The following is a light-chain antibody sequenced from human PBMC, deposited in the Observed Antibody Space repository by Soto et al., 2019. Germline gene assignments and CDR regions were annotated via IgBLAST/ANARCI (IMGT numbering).Light chain of an antibody. J-gene: IGKJ1*01. Sequence: EIQMTQSPSSLSASVGDRVTITCRASQGISNYLAWYQQKPGKVPKLLIYGASTLQSGVPSRLSGSGSGTDFTLIINSLQPEDVATYYCQKYDSAPWTFGQGT. CDR1: QGISNY. CDR2: GAS. CDR3: QKYDSAPWT. V-gene: IGKV1-27*01.